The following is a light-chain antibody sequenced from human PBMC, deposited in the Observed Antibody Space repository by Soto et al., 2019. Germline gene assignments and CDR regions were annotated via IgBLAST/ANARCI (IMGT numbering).Light chain of an antibody. Sequence: EMVLTQSPATLSLSPGERATLSCRASQSVSSSFLAWYQQKPGQAPRLLIHAASTGATGIPARFRGSGSGTDFTLTISSLEPEDSAVYFCHQYADSPQTFGQGTKVEIK. J-gene: IGKJ2*01. V-gene: IGKV3-20*01. CDR2: AAS. CDR1: QSVSSSF. CDR3: HQYADSPQT.